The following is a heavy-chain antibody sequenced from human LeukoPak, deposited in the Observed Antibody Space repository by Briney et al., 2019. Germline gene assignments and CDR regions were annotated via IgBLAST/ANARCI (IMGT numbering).Heavy chain of an antibody. CDR2: ISSISSYI. D-gene: IGHD4-17*01. CDR1: GFTFRSYT. V-gene: IGHV3-21*01. CDR3: ARSLSTTVTTAFNI. J-gene: IGHJ3*02. Sequence: GGSLRLSCAASGFTFRSYTMNWVRQAPGKGLEWVSSISSISSYIYYADSVKGRFTISRDNANNSLYLQMDSLRAENTAVYSCARSLSTTVTTAFNIGGQGTMVTVSS.